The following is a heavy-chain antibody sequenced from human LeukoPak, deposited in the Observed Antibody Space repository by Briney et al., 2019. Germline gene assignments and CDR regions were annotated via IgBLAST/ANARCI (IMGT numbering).Heavy chain of an antibody. J-gene: IGHJ4*02. CDR2: TNRRGDIT. CDR3: ARKGLGGELGGFDS. CDR1: GYTFGVYG. V-gene: IGHV3-20*01. D-gene: IGHD1-7*01. Sequence: GGPLRLSCAASGYTFGVYGMSWLRHAPGKGAGWVSGTNRRGDITGYADFVKGRFTISRDNAKNSLYLQMNSLRVEDTALYHCARKGLGGELGGFDSWGQGTLVTVSS.